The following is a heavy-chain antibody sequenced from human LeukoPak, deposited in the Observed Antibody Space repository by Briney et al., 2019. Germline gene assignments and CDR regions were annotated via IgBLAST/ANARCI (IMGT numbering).Heavy chain of an antibody. J-gene: IGHJ4*02. D-gene: IGHD6-6*01. V-gene: IGHV3-74*01. CDR2: INSDGSST. CDR3: ARDFFVYSSSSGFDY. CDR1: GFTFSSYW. Sequence: PGGSLRLSRAASGFTFSSYWMHWVRQAPGKGLVWVSRINSDGSSTSYADSVKGRFTISRDNAKNTLYLQMNSLRAEDTAVYYCARDFFVYSSSSGFDYWGQGTLVTVSS.